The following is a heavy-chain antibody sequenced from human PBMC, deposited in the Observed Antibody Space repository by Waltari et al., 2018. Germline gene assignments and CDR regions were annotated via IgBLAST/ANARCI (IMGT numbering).Heavy chain of an antibody. V-gene: IGHV4-38-2*02. CDR2: SYHSGST. Sequence: QVQLEESGPGLVKPSETLSLTCSVSGSSIRSGSYWGWIRQPPGKGVEWIGSSYHSGSTYYKPSLKSRVTIAVDTSKNQFSLRLRSVTAADTAVYYCARDQYDFWSGYYYWYFDLWGRGTLVTVSS. CDR3: ARDQYDFWSGYYYWYFDL. CDR1: GSSIRSGSY. D-gene: IGHD3-3*01. J-gene: IGHJ2*01.